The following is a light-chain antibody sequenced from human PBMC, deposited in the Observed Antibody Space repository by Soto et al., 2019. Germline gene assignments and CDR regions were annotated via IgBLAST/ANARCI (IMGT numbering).Light chain of an antibody. CDR2: DST. CDR3: MQPLQSWT. V-gene: IGKV3-11*01. Sequence: VLTQSPATLSLSPGERATLSCRASQSIHTSLAWYQQKPGQPPRLVVYDSTLRANGVPDRFSGSGSGTDFTLKISRVEAEDVGVYYCMQPLQSWTFGQGTKVDTK. J-gene: IGKJ1*01. CDR1: QSIHTS.